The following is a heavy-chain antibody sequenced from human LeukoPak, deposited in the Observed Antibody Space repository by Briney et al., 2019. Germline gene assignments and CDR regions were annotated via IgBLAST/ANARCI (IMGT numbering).Heavy chain of an antibody. V-gene: IGHV1-46*01. D-gene: IGHD5-24*01. CDR3: ARTEISTTLPPDY. Sequence: ASVKVSCKASGYTFTSYYMHWVRQAPGQGLEWMGVINPSTRYTSYAQRFQGRVSMTRDTSTSTVYMELSSLTSEDTAVYYCARTEISTTLPPDYWGQGTLVTVSS. J-gene: IGHJ4*02. CDR2: INPSTRYT. CDR1: GYTFTSYY.